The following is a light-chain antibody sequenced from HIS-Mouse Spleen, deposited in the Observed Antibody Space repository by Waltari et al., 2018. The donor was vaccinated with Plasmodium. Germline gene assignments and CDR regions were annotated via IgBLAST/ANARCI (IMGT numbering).Light chain of an antibody. V-gene: IGKV1-5*03. Sequence: DIQMTQSPSTLSASVGDRVTITCRASQSISSWLAWYQQKPGKAPKLLIYKASSLESGFQVRFSGSGSATEFTLTISSLQPDDFATYYCQQYNRLLTSGGGTKVEIK. CDR2: KAS. J-gene: IGKJ4*01. CDR1: QSISSW. CDR3: QQYNRLLT.